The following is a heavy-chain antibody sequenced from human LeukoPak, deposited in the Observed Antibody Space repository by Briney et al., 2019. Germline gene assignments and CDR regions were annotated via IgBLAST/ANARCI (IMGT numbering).Heavy chain of an antibody. CDR2: FVPEGGET. D-gene: IGHD1-26*01. CDR3: ATVGAGIVGATKLFDP. V-gene: IGHV1-24*01. CDR1: GYTLTELS. Sequence: ASVKVSCKVSGYTLTELSMHWVRQAPGKGLEWMGGFVPEGGETIYAQKFQGRVTMTEDTSTDTAYMELSSLRSEDTAVYYCATVGAGIVGATKLFDPWGQGTLVTVSS. J-gene: IGHJ5*02.